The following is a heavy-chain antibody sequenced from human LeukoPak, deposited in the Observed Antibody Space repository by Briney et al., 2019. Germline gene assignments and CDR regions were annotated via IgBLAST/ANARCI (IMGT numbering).Heavy chain of an antibody. Sequence: PSETLSLTCTVSGGSLSTHYWSWIRQPPGKGLEWVGYIHYRGNTDYNPSLRGRATISVDRSKNQFSLSLSSVTAADTAVYYCARDRGPDCSGGRCWDYWGQGTLVTVSS. V-gene: IGHV4-59*11. D-gene: IGHD2-15*01. J-gene: IGHJ4*02. CDR3: ARDRGPDCSGGRCWDY. CDR1: GGSLSTHY. CDR2: IHYRGNT.